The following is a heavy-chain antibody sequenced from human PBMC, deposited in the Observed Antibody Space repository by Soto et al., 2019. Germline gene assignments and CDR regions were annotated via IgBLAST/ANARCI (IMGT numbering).Heavy chain of an antibody. D-gene: IGHD6-13*01. CDR3: ARTIAAAGGRRDFDL. V-gene: IGHV3-11*05. CDR2: INNSSSYT. J-gene: IGHJ2*01. Sequence: QVQLVESGGGLVKPGGSLRLSCAASGFTFSDYYMSWIRQAPGKGLEWISYINNSSSYTNYADSVKGRFTISRDNAKNSLYLQMNSLRAEDTAVYYCARTIAAAGGRRDFDLCCRGTLVTVSS. CDR1: GFTFSDYY.